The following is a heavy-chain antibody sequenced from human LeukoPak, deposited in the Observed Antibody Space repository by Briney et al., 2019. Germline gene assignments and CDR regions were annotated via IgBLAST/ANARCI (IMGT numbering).Heavy chain of an antibody. CDR1: GFTLSGRW. CDR2: INGDGSIT. Sequence: PGGSLRLSCAASGFTLSGRWMHWVRQGPGKGLVWVSRINGDGSITTYADSVKGRFTISRDNAKNTLYLQMNSLRAEDTAVYFCAREQPVESAVDYWGQGTLVTVSS. CDR3: AREQPVESAVDY. D-gene: IGHD6-6*01. V-gene: IGHV3-74*01. J-gene: IGHJ4*02.